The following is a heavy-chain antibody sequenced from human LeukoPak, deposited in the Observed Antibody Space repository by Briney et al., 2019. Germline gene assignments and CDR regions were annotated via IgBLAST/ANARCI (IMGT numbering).Heavy chain of an antibody. CDR3: ARLGVQVGATLRYNWFDP. Sequence: GESLKISCKGSGYSFTNYWIGWVRQMPGKGLEWMGIIYPGDSDTRYSPSFQGQVTISADKSISTAYLQWSSLKASDTAMYYCARLGVQVGATLRYNWFDPWGQGTLVTVSS. J-gene: IGHJ5*02. CDR1: GYSFTNYW. CDR2: IYPGDSDT. V-gene: IGHV5-51*01. D-gene: IGHD1-26*01.